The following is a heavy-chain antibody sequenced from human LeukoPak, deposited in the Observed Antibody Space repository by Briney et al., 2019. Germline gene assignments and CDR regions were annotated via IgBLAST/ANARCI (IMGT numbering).Heavy chain of an antibody. CDR2: IYPGDSET. Sequence: GESLKISCKGSGYSFTSYWIGWVRQMPGKGLEWMGIIYPGDSETRYSPSFQGQVTLSADKPISTAYLQWSSLKASDTAMYYCARPRYSSSWKDAFDIWGQGTMVTVSS. D-gene: IGHD6-13*01. V-gene: IGHV5-51*01. CDR1: GYSFTSYW. CDR3: ARPRYSSSWKDAFDI. J-gene: IGHJ3*02.